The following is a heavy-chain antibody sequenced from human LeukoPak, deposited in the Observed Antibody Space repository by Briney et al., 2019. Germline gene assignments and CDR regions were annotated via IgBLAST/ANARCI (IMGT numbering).Heavy chain of an antibody. CDR3: ARTRGYFDY. D-gene: IGHD3-10*01. CDR2: TYYRSKWHN. J-gene: IGHJ4*02. V-gene: IGHV6-1*01. Sequence: SQTLSLTCAISGDSVSSNSAAWIWIRQSPSRGLEWLGRTYYRSKWHNNYALSVKSRITINPDTSKNQFSLQLNSVTPEDTAVYYCARTRGYFDYWGQGTLVTVSS. CDR1: GDSVSSNSAA.